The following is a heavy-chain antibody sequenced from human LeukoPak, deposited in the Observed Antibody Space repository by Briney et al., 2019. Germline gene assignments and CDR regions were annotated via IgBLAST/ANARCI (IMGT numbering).Heavy chain of an antibody. V-gene: IGHV4-4*02. D-gene: IGHD1-1*01. Sequence: PSGTLSLTCAVSGGSISSSNWWSWVRQPPGKGLEWIGEIYHSGSTNYNPSLKSRVTISVDKSKNQFSLKLSSVTAADTAVYYCARAGGFQGTSYWFDPWGQGTLVTVSS. CDR3: ARAGGFQGTSYWFDP. J-gene: IGHJ5*02. CDR2: IYHSGST. CDR1: GGSISSSNW.